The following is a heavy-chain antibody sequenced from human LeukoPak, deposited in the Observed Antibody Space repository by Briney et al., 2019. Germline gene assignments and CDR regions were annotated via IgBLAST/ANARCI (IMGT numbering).Heavy chain of an antibody. Sequence: PSETLSLTCTVSGGSISSHYWSWIRQPPGKGPEWIGYIYYSGSTNYNPSLKSRVTISVDTSKNQFSLKLSSVTAADTAVYYCARDRITGTNRWFDPWGQGTLVTVSS. CDR1: GGSISSHY. D-gene: IGHD1-7*01. CDR2: IYYSGST. CDR3: ARDRITGTNRWFDP. J-gene: IGHJ5*02. V-gene: IGHV4-59*11.